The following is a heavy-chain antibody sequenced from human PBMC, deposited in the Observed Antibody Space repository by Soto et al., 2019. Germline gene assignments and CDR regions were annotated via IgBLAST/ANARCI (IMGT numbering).Heavy chain of an antibody. V-gene: IGHV3-7*03. D-gene: IGHD3-3*01. CDR2: IKHDGSEK. J-gene: IGHJ5*02. Sequence: PGGSLRLSCAASGFTFSDYWMTWVRQAPGKGLEWVANIKHDGSEKYYVDSVKGRFTISRDNAKNSLYLQMNSLRAEDTAVYYCARDATDDFWSGSNNWFDPWGQGTLVTVSS. CDR1: GFTFSDYW. CDR3: ARDATDDFWSGSNNWFDP.